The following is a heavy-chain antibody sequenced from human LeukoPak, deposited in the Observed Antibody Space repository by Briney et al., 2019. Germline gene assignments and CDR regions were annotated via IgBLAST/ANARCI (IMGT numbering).Heavy chain of an antibody. CDR2: ISRSGGST. Sequence: GGSLRLSCAASGFTFSSYAMSWVRQAPGKGLEWVSAISRSGGSTYYADSVKGRFTISRDNAKNSLYLRMNSLRAEDPAVYYCARLYGYYVVPYYYYMAVPGKGTTVTVS. V-gene: IGHV3-23*01. J-gene: IGHJ6*03. CDR1: GFTFSSYA. CDR3: ARLYGYYVVPYYYYMAV. D-gene: IGHD4-17*01.